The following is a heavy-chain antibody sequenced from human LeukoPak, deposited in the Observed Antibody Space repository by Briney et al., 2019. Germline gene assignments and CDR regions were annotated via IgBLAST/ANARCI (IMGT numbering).Heavy chain of an antibody. D-gene: IGHD3-22*01. CDR1: GFSLSAAW. CDR3: ARDRWGTYYYDSSGYYYYYYGMDV. V-gene: IGHV3-7*01. J-gene: IGHJ6*02. CDR2: IKNDGSDK. Sequence: GGSLRLSCEASGFSLSAAWMTWVRQAPGKGLEWVATIKNDGSDKYYVDSVKGRFTLSRDNAKNSLYLQMNSLRAEDTAVYYCARDRWGTYYYDSSGYYYYYYGMDVWGQGTTVTVSS.